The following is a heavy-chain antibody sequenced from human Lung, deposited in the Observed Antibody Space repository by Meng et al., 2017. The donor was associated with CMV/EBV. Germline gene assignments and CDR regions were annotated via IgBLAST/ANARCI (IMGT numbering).Heavy chain of an antibody. Sequence: SETLSLTCTVSGGSISSYYWSWIRQPPGKGLEWIGYIYYSGSINYNPSLKSRVTISVDTSKNQFSLKLSSVTAADTAVYYCASGRFLEWLFVDYWGQGTLVTVSS. V-gene: IGHV4-59*01. CDR3: ASGRFLEWLFVDY. CDR1: GGSISSYY. J-gene: IGHJ4*02. CDR2: IYYSGSI. D-gene: IGHD3-3*01.